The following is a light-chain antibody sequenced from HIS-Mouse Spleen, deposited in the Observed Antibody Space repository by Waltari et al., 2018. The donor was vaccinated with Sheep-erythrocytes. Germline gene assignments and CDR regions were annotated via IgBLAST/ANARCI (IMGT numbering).Light chain of an antibody. V-gene: IGLV2-8*01. CDR3: SSYAGSNNWV. CDR1: SSDVGGYNY. J-gene: IGLJ3*02. CDR2: EVS. Sequence: QSALTQPPSASGSPGLSVTISCTGTSSDVGGYNYVSWYQQHPGKAPKLMMYEVSKRPSGVPDRLAGSKTGNTASLTVSGLQAEDEADYYCSSYAGSNNWVFGGGTRLTVL.